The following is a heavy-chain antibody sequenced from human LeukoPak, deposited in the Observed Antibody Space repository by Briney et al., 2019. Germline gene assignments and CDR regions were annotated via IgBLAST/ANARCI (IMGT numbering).Heavy chain of an antibody. Sequence: PGRSLRLSCVASGFTFSSYGMHWVRQAPGKGLEWLAVIVYDGTIKYYAESVKGRFTISRDNSKNTLHLQMNSLRAEDTAVYYCARESTSKYVDWGQGTLVTVSS. D-gene: IGHD2-15*01. V-gene: IGHV3-33*01. CDR1: GFTFSSYG. CDR2: IVYDGTIK. J-gene: IGHJ4*02. CDR3: ARESTSKYVD.